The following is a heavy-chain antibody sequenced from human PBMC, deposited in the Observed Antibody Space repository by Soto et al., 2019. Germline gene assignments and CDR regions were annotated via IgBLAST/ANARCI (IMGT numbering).Heavy chain of an antibody. CDR1: GGTFSSFT. CDR2: IIPILGIA. CDR3: ARALSYCSGGSCYYRH. D-gene: IGHD2-15*01. V-gene: IGHV1-69*02. Sequence: SVKVSCKASGGTFSSFTISWVRQAPGQRLEWMGRIIPILGIANYAQKFQGRVTITADKSTSTAYMELSSLRSEDTAVYYCARALSYCSGGSCYYRHWGQGTLVTVSS. J-gene: IGHJ1*01.